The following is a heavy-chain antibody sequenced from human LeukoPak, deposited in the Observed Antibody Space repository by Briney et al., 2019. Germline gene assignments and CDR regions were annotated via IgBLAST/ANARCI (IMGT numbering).Heavy chain of an antibody. V-gene: IGHV1-18*01. CDR3: ARDDRAARPGDY. CDR2: ISAYNGDT. J-gene: IGHJ4*02. Sequence: GASVKVSCKASGYTFTSYGISWVRQAPGQGLEWMGWISAYNGDTNYAQKLQGRVTTTTDTSTSTAYMELRSLRSDDTAVYYCARDDRAARPGDYWGQGTLVTVSS. CDR1: GYTFTSYG. D-gene: IGHD6-6*01.